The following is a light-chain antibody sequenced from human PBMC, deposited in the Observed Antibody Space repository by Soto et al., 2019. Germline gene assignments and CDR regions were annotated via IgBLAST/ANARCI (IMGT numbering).Light chain of an antibody. CDR3: QQDNNWWT. CDR1: QSVSSS. CDR2: GAS. Sequence: EVVMTQSPATLSMSPGERATLSCRASQSVSSSLAWYQQKPGQAPRLLIYGASTRATGITDRFSGSGSETEFTLTISSRQAEDFAIYCCQQDNNWWTVGQGTKVEIK. J-gene: IGKJ1*01. V-gene: IGKV3-15*01.